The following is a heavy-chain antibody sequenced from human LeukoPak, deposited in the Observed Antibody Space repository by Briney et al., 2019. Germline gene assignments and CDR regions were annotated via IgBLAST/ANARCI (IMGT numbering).Heavy chain of an antibody. V-gene: IGHV4-34*01. D-gene: IGHD3-3*02. CDR3: ARGISFDY. CDR2: INHSGST. CDR1: GGAFSGYY. Sequence: SETVSLTCAVYGGAFSGYYWSWIPQPPGKGLEWIGEINHSGSTNYNPSLKSRVTISVDTSKNQFSLKLSSVTAADTAVYYCARGISFDYWGQGTLVTVSS. J-gene: IGHJ4*02.